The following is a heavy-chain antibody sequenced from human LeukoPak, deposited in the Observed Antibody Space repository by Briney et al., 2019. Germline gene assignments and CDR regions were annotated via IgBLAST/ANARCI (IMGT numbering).Heavy chain of an antibody. CDR2: INPSGGST. Sequence: ASVKVSRKASGYTFTSYYMHWVRQAPGQGLEWMGIINPSGGSTSYAQKFQGRVTMTRDTSTSTVYMELSSLRSEDTAVYYCARDDIVVVPAASSFGYWGQGTLVTVSS. CDR1: GYTFTSYY. D-gene: IGHD2-2*01. V-gene: IGHV1-46*01. J-gene: IGHJ4*02. CDR3: ARDDIVVVPAASSFGY.